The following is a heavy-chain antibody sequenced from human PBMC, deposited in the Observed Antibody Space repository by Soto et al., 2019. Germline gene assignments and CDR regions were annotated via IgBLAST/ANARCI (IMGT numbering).Heavy chain of an antibody. J-gene: IGHJ6*02. Sequence: PSETLSLTCTVSGGSISSGGYYWSWIRQHPGKGLEWIGYIYYSGSTYYNPSLKSRVTISVDTSKNQFSLKLSSVTAADTAVYYCARDTTHSGFLFPHSGPYYYGMDVWGQGTTVTVSS. CDR2: IYYSGST. CDR3: ARDTTHSGFLFPHSGPYYYGMDV. CDR1: GGSISSGGYY. V-gene: IGHV4-31*03. D-gene: IGHD5-12*01.